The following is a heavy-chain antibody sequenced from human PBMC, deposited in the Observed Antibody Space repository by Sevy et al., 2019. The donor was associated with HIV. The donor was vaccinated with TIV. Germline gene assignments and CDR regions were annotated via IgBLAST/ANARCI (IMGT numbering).Heavy chain of an antibody. CDR2: ISYDGNIE. Sequence: GGSLRLSCAASGFTFSTHAMHWVRQAPGKGLEWVAIISYDGNIEYYPDSVKGRFTIYRDDSKNTLDLKMNSLRSEDTALYYCARDLGYESTGYLPLFDNWGQGTLVTVSS. V-gene: IGHV3-30-3*01. D-gene: IGHD3-22*01. CDR1: GFTFSTHA. CDR3: ARDLGYESTGYLPLFDN. J-gene: IGHJ4*02.